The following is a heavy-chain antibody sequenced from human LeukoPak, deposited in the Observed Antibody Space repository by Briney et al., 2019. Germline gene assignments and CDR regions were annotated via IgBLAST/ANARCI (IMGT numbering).Heavy chain of an antibody. D-gene: IGHD6-6*01. V-gene: IGHV3-72*01. CDR1: GLTFSDHN. J-gene: IGHJ6*03. CDR2: TKNKVNSYTT. Sequence: GGSLRLSCAASGLTFSDHNMDWVRQAPGKGLERVGRTKNKVNSYTTEYAASVKGRFTISRDDSEKSVYLQMNSLKTEDTAVYYCASSIAARLGIYYMDVWGKGTTVTVSS. CDR3: ASSIAARLGIYYMDV.